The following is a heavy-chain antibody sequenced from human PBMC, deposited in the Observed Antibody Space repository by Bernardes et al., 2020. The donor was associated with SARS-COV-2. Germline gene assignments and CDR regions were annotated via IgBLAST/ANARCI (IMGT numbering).Heavy chain of an antibody. CDR1: GFSLSPSGVG. J-gene: IGHJ3*02. CDR2: IFWDDDQ. Sequence: SGHTLGKPTQTLTLTCPFSGFSLSPSGVGVGWIRQPPGKALEWLALIFWDDDQRYSPSLKSRLTITKDTSKNQVVLTMTNMDPVDTATYYCAHSEQWLIKYAFDIWGQGTMVTVSS. D-gene: IGHD6-19*01. V-gene: IGHV2-5*02. CDR3: AHSEQWLIKYAFDI.